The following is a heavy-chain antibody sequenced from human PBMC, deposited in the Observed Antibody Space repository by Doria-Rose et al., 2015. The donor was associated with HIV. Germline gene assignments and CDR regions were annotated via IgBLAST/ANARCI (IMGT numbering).Heavy chain of an antibody. Sequence: QLLESGGGVVQPGRSLRLSCAASGFTFSSYGMHWVRQAPGKGLEWVAVIWYDGSNKYYADSVKGRFTISRDNSKNTLYLQMNSLRAEDTAVYYCARDRYRGYDVGYYYGMDVWGRGTTVTVSS. CDR2: IWYDGSNK. J-gene: IGHJ6*02. CDR1: GFTFSSYG. D-gene: IGHD5-12*01. V-gene: IGHV3-33*01. CDR3: ARDRYRGYDVGYYYGMDV.